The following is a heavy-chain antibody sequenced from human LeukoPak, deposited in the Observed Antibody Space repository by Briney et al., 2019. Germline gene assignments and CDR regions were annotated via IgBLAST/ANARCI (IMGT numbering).Heavy chain of an antibody. CDR1: GYTFTGYY. CDR2: INPNSGGT. V-gene: IGHV1-2*02. CDR3: ARDPRDSSSWWDYYYYGMDV. Sequence: GASVKVSCKASGYTFTGYYMHWVRQAPGQGLEWMGWINPNSGGTNYAQKFQGRVTMTRDTSISTAYMELSRLRSDDTAVYYCARDPRDSSSWWDYYYYGMDVWGQGTTVTVSS. D-gene: IGHD6-13*01. J-gene: IGHJ6*02.